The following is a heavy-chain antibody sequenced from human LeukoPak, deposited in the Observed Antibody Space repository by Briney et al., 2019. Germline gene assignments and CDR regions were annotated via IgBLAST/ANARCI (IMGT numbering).Heavy chain of an antibody. CDR3: AKVRVVAVAGTGLSS. J-gene: IGHJ4*02. Sequence: GGSLRLSCAASGFTFSSYGMHWVRQAPGKGLEWVAVISYDGSNKYYADSVKGRFTITRDNSKNTLYLQMNSLRAEDTAVYYCAKVRVVAVAGTGLSSWGQGTLVTVSS. CDR1: GFTFSSYG. V-gene: IGHV3-30*18. CDR2: ISYDGSNK. D-gene: IGHD6-19*01.